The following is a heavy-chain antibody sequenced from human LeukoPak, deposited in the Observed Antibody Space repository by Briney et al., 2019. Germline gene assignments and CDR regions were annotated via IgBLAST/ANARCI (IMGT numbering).Heavy chain of an antibody. D-gene: IGHD1-26*01. CDR2: IYYSGST. CDR3: ARDSGSFTPDAFDI. CDR1: GGSISSSSYY. Sequence: PSETLSLTCTVSGGSISSSSYYWGWIRQPPGKRLEWIGSIYYSGSTYYNPSLKSRVTISVDTSKNQFSLKLSSVTAADTAVYYCARDSGSFTPDAFDIWGQGTMVTVSS. J-gene: IGHJ3*02. V-gene: IGHV4-39*07.